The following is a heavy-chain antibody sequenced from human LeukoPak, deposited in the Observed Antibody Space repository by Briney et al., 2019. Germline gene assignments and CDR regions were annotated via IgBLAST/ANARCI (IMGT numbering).Heavy chain of an antibody. V-gene: IGHV4-59*01. CDR2: IYYSGST. Sequence: SETLSLTCTVSGGSISSYYWSWIRQPPGKGLEWIGYIYYSGSTNYNPSLRSRVTISVDTSKNQFSLKLSSVTAADTAVYYCARGSIAVAGTQYNWFDPWGQGTLVTVSS. CDR1: GGSISSYY. J-gene: IGHJ5*02. D-gene: IGHD6-19*01. CDR3: ARGSIAVAGTQYNWFDP.